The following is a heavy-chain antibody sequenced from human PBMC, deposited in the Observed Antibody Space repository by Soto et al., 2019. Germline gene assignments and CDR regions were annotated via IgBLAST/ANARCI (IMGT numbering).Heavy chain of an antibody. D-gene: IGHD2-15*01. CDR3: ARDVVRSTAGDS. V-gene: IGHV1-69*01. Sequence: VQLVQSGTEVKEPGSSVKVSCKASGGTFSTSSFVWVRQGPGQGLEWMGGIIPIFTRTNFAQKFQGRVTFSADESTRTTYMELRSLTSEDTAIYYCARDVVRSTAGDSWGQGTLVTVSS. J-gene: IGHJ4*02. CDR1: GGTFSTSS. CDR2: IIPIFTRT.